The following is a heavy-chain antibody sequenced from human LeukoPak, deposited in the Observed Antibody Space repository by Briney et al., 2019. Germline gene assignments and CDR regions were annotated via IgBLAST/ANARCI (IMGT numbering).Heavy chain of an antibody. CDR2: TYYRSQWYS. CDR3: ARYQVSQGRETTPFDY. CDR1: GDSVSRNNVA. V-gene: IGHV6-1*01. Sequence: SQTLSLTCAISGDSVSRNNVAWNWIRQSPSRGLEWLGRTYYRSQWYSDYAESVKGRITINPDTSKNQFSLQLNSVTPEGTAVYYCARYQVSQGRETTPFDYWGRGTLVTVSS. D-gene: IGHD1-14*01. J-gene: IGHJ4*02.